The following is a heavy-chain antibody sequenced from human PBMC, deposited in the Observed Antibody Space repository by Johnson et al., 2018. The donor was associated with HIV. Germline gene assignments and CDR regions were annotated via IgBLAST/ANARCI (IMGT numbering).Heavy chain of an antibody. CDR2: ISYDGSNK. Sequence: QVQLVESGGGVVQPGRSLRLSCAASGFSFSNYPMHWVRQAPGKGLEWVAVISYDGSNKYYADSVKGRFTISRDNSKNTLYLQMNSLRAEDTAVYYCARDPRGEAMALDAFDIWGQGTMVTVSS. D-gene: IGHD5-18*01. V-gene: IGHV3-30-3*01. CDR3: ARDPRGEAMALDAFDI. J-gene: IGHJ3*02. CDR1: GFSFSNYP.